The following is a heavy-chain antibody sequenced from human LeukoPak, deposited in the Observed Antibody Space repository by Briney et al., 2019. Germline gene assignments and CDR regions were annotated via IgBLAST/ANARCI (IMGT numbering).Heavy chain of an antibody. CDR2: ITTYNGDT. J-gene: IGHJ4*02. CDR1: GYTFTSYG. CDR3: AAYRGAHHKTFDY. V-gene: IGHV1-18*01. D-gene: IGHD1-26*01. Sequence: ASVKVSCKASGYTFTSYGINWVRQAPGQGLEWMGWITTYNGDTNYAQKLQGRVTMTSDKSTSTAYMELSSLRSEDTAVYYCAAYRGAHHKTFDYWGRGTLVTVSS.